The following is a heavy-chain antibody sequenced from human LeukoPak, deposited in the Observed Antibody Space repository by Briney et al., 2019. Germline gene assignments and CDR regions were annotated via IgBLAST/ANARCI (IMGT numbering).Heavy chain of an antibody. CDR2: ISDSGGNT. CDR3: AKGSGVHHFNWFDP. Sequence: GGSLGLSCAASGFTFNTYAMTWVRQAPGKGLEWVSGISDSGGNTYYADSVKGRFTISRDNSKNTLYLQVNNLRAEDTAVYYCAKGSGVHHFNWFDPWGQGTLVTVSS. CDR1: GFTFNTYA. J-gene: IGHJ5*02. V-gene: IGHV3-23*01. D-gene: IGHD3-3*01.